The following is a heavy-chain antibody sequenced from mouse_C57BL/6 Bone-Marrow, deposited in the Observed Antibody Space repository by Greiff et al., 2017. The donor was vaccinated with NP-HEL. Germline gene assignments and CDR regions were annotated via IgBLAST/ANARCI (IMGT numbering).Heavy chain of an antibody. CDR2: INPSNGGT. CDR1: GYTFTSYW. D-gene: IGHD2-3*01. V-gene: IGHV1-53*01. CDR3: ARPDDGYPHWYFDV. J-gene: IGHJ1*03. Sequence: QVQLQQPGTELVKPGASVKLSCKASGYTFTSYWMHWVKQRPGQGLEWIGIINPSNGGTNYNEKFKSKATLTVDKSSSTAYMQLSSLTSEDSAVYYCARPDDGYPHWYFDVWGTGTTVTVSS.